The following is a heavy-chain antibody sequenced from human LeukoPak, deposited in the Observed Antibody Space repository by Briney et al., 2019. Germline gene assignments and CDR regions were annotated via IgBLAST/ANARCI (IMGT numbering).Heavy chain of an antibody. D-gene: IGHD3-22*01. V-gene: IGHV3-30-3*01. Sequence: GGSLRLSCAASGFTFSSYAMHWVRQAPGKGLEWVAVISYDGSNKYYADSVKGRFTISRDNSKNTLYLQMSSLRAEDTAVYYCAKALHSGYFYTTFDYWGQGTLVTVSS. CDR1: GFTFSSYA. CDR2: ISYDGSNK. J-gene: IGHJ4*02. CDR3: AKALHSGYFYTTFDY.